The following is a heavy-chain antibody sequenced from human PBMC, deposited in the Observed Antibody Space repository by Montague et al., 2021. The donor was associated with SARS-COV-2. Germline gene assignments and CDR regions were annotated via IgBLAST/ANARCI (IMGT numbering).Heavy chain of an antibody. J-gene: IGHJ4*02. V-gene: IGHV4-39*01. D-gene: IGHD3-22*01. CDR1: RGSISSYCYN. CDR3: ARQSVHYYDSSGYTFDY. CDR2: IGDSGST. Sequence: SETLSLTCTVSRGSISSYCYNWGWIRQPPGKGLDWIGSIGDSGSTYYNPSLKIPVTIAVDTSKNQFSLKLSSVTAADTAVYYCARQSVHYYDSSGYTFDYWGQGTLVTVSS.